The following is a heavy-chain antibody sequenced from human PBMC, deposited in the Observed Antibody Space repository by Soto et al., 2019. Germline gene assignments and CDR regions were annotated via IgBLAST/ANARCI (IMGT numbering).Heavy chain of an antibody. D-gene: IGHD3-22*01. Sequence: GGSRRRSWAASGFTFSSYGMSWVRQAPGKGLEWVSAISGSGGSTYYADSVKGRFTISRDNSKNTLYLQMNSLRAEDTAVYYCANPYYYDSSGYQGRAFDIWGQGTMVTVSS. CDR1: GFTFSSYG. V-gene: IGHV3-23*01. J-gene: IGHJ3*02. CDR3: ANPYYYDSSGYQGRAFDI. CDR2: ISGSGGST.